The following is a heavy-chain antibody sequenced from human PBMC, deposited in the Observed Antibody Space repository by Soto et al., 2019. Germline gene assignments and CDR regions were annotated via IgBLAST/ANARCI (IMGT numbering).Heavy chain of an antibody. J-gene: IGHJ4*02. CDR1: GGTFGSQG. Sequence: ASVKVSCTASGGTFGSQGIAWVRQAPGQGLEWMGGFIAMLGTPTYAKKVQGRATITADESLTSSYLELRSLRSEDTGVYFCARGAMANFDYWGQGTVVTVSS. CDR3: ARGAMANFDY. D-gene: IGHD5-18*01. V-gene: IGHV1-69*13. CDR2: FIAMLGTP.